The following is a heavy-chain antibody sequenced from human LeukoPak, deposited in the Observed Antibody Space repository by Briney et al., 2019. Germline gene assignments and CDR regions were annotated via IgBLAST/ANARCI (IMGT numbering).Heavy chain of an antibody. D-gene: IGHD3-22*01. CDR1: GGSISSYY. V-gene: IGHV4-4*07. CDR3: ARGQNYDSSGSPCDY. J-gene: IGHJ4*02. Sequence: SETLSLTCTVSGGSISSYYWSWIRQPAGKGLEWIGRIYTTGSTNYNPSLKSRVTMSVDTSKNQFSLKLSSVTAADTAVYYCARGQNYDSSGSPCDYWGQGTLVTVSS. CDR2: IYTTGST.